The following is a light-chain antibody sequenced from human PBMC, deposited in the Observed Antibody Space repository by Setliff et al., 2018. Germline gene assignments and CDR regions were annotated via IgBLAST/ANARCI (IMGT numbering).Light chain of an antibody. CDR3: AAWDGSLNGVV. V-gene: IGLV1-44*01. CDR1: SSNIGSNT. J-gene: IGLJ2*01. Sequence: QSVLTQPPSASGTPGQRVTISCSGSSSNIGSNTVNWYQQLPGTAPKLLIYSNNQRPSGVPDRFSGSKSGTSASLAISGLQSEDEADYYYAAWDGSLNGVVFGGGTKVTVL. CDR2: SNN.